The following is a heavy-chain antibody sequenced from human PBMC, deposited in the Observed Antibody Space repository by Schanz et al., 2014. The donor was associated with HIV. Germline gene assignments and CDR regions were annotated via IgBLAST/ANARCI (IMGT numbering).Heavy chain of an antibody. V-gene: IGHV3-74*01. CDR3: ARDFFADGDLFYYDYYGMDV. J-gene: IGHJ6*02. D-gene: IGHD4-17*01. CDR2: MNNDVSSR. CDR1: GFSFSDYW. Sequence: EVQLVESGGGLVQPGGSLTLSCAASGFSFSDYWMHWVRQVPGKGLLWVSRMNNDVSSRLYADSVKGRFTISRDNAKNTLYLQMNSLRDEDTAVYYCARDFFADGDLFYYDYYGMDVWGQGTTVTVSS.